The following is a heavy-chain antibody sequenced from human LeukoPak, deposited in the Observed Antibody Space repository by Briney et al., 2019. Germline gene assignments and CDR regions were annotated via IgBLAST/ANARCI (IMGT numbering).Heavy chain of an antibody. Sequence: GGSLRLSCTASGFTFSNYAMNWVRQAPGKGLEWVSSITASGDNIYHADSVKGRFTISRDNSRNTLFLQMNSLRAEDTAVYYCAKRGRHYFDLWGQGTLVIVSS. J-gene: IGHJ4*02. D-gene: IGHD1-26*01. CDR1: GFTFSNYA. CDR3: AKRGRHYFDL. CDR2: ITASGDNI. V-gene: IGHV3-23*01.